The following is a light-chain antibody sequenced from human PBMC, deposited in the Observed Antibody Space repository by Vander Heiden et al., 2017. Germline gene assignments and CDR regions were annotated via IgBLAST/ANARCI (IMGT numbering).Light chain of an antibody. CDR3: QQRRNWPIT. V-gene: IGKV3-11*01. CDR1: QSVGTY. CDR2: DAS. J-gene: IGKJ5*01. Sequence: EIVLTQSPATLSLSPGERATLSCRASQSVGTYLAWYQQKPGQAPRLLIYDASNRATGIPARFSGSGSGTDFTLTISSLEPEDFAVYYCQQRRNWPITFGQGTRLEIK.